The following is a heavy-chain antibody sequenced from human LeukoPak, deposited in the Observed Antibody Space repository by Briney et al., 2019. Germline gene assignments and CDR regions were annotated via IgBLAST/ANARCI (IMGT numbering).Heavy chain of an antibody. CDR3: ARHGSSGWYKDY. Sequence: GGSLRLSCAASGFSFSGYEMNWVRQAPGKGLEWVSYITGGGSIIYYADSVKGRFTISRDNAKNSLYLQMNSLRADDTAIYYCARHGSSGWYKDYWGQGTLVTVSS. J-gene: IGHJ4*02. CDR2: ITGGGSII. V-gene: IGHV3-48*03. CDR1: GFSFSGYE. D-gene: IGHD6-19*01.